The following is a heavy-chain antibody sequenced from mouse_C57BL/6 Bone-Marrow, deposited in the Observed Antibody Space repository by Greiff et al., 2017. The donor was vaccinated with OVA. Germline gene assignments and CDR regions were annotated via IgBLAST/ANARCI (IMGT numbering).Heavy chain of an antibody. Sequence: VQLQQPGAELVRPGSSVKLSCKASGYTFTSYWMDWVKQRPGQGLEWIGNIYPSDSETHYNQKFKDKATLTVDKSSSTAYMQLSSLTSDDSAVCYCARSELRPFDYWGQGTTLTVSS. CDR3: ARSELRPFDY. V-gene: IGHV1-61*01. CDR2: IYPSDSET. CDR1: GYTFTSYW. J-gene: IGHJ2*01. D-gene: IGHD1-2*01.